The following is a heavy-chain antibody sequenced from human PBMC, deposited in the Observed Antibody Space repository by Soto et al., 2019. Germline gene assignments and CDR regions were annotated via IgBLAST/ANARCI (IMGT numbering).Heavy chain of an antibody. D-gene: IGHD2-2*01. J-gene: IGHJ4*02. Sequence: GASVKVSCKATGYTFITYGVTWVRQAPGQGLEWMGWITPYNGKTHYAQKFQDRVTMTTDTAATTAYMELRSLRSDDSAMYFCARDTSHYFDHWGQGTLVTVSS. CDR3: ARDTSHYFDH. CDR1: GYTFITYG. CDR2: ITPYNGKT. V-gene: IGHV1-18*01.